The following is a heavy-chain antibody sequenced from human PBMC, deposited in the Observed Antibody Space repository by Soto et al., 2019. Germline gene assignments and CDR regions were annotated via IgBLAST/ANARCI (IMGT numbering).Heavy chain of an antibody. D-gene: IGHD5-18*01. CDR1: GFTFSSYA. V-gene: IGHV3-30-3*01. Sequence: QVQLVESGGGVVQPGRSLRLSCAASGFTFSSYAMHWVRQAPGKGLEWVAVISYDGSNKYYADSVKGRFTISRDNSKNPLYLQMNSLRAEDKVVYYCASLPGYRGYRYGIGEGGDYFDYLGQGTLVTVSS. CDR2: ISYDGSNK. CDR3: ASLPGYRGYRYGIGEGGDYFDY. J-gene: IGHJ4*02.